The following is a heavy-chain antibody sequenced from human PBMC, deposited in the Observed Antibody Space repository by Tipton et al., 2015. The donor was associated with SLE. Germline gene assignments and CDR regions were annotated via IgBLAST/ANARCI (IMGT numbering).Heavy chain of an antibody. CDR1: GGSIRSSRHF. V-gene: IGHV4-39*07. D-gene: IGHD6-13*01. J-gene: IGHJ4*02. Sequence: TLSLTCTVSGGSIRSSRHFWGWIRQPPGKGLEWIGVLYYSGNTYYNPSLKSRVTISVDTSKNQFSLKLSSVTAADTAVYYCARAAGRDGYSSSWAPFDYWCQGTLVAVSS. CDR2: LYYSGNT. CDR3: ARAAGRDGYSSSWAPFDY.